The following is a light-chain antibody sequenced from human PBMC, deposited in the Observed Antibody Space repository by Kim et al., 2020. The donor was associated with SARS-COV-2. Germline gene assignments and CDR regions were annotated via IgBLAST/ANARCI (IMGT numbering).Light chain of an antibody. CDR2: GKD. Sequence: WGKTGRITSRGNSLTTYYAAWYQQKPGQAPRLVIYGKDKRPSGMPDRFSASSSGNTASLTIAGAQAEDEADYYCNSRDSSGNHLLFGGGTQLTVL. CDR3: NSRDSSGNHLL. V-gene: IGLV3-19*01. CDR1: SLTTYY. J-gene: IGLJ2*01.